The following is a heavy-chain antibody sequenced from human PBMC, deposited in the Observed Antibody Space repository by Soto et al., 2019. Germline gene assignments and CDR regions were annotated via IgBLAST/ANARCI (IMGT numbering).Heavy chain of an antibody. J-gene: IGHJ6*02. CDR2: INNAGTT. V-gene: IGHV3-66*01. CDR3: VRENYYYGMDV. Sequence: EVQLVESGGTLVQPGGSLRLSCAASGFDASVNFMTWVRQAPGKGLEWVSVINNAGTTFYADSVMDRFTISRDNSKNTLYLQMSSLRVDDTAMYYCVRENYYYGMDVWGQGTAVIVSS. CDR1: GFDASVNF.